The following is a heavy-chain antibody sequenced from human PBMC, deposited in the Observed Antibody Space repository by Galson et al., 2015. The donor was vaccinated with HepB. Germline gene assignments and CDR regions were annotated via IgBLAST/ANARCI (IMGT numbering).Heavy chain of an antibody. CDR2: IQNAGSNT. D-gene: IGHD3-16*01. Sequence: AMLLACAGSGFTVGGYRMYWAGQSPGAGLDWVSRIQNAGSNTHYAESVKGRFPISRDNVKNTLFLQMNSLRGEDTAVYYCAVRGGSWGRGTLVTVSS. J-gene: IGHJ4*02. CDR1: GFTVGGYR. V-gene: IGHV3-74*01. CDR3: AVRGGS.